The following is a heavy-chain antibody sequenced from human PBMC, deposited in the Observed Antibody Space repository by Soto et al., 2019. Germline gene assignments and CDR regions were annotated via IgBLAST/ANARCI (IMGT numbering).Heavy chain of an antibody. Sequence: SVKVSCKASGFTFTSSAVQWVRQARGQRLEWIGWIVVGSGNTNYAQKFQERVTITRDMSTSTAYMELSSLRSEDTAVYYCAATFINSGSYYEIAFDIWGQGTMVTVSS. D-gene: IGHD1-26*01. CDR3: AATFINSGSYYEIAFDI. V-gene: IGHV1-58*01. CDR2: IVVGSGNT. CDR1: GFTFTSSA. J-gene: IGHJ3*02.